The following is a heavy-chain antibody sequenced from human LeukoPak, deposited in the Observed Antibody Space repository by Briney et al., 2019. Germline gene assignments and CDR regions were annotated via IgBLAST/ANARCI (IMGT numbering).Heavy chain of an antibody. CDR1: GFTFSSYA. J-gene: IGHJ4*02. CDR2: ISYDGSNK. V-gene: IGHV3-30*04. D-gene: IGHD1-1*01. CDR3: ARGGTTFEH. Sequence: GGSLRLSCAASGFTFSSYAMHWVRQAPGKGLEWVALISYDGSNKYYADSVKARFIISRDNSKNTVYLQMNSLRAEDTAVYYCARGGTTFEHWGQGTLVTVSS.